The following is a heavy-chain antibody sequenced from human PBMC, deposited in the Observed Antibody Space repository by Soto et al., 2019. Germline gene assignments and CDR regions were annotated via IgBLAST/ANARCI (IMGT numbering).Heavy chain of an antibody. Sequence: VQLVQSGAEVKRPGASVMVSCKTSGYTFSSYVINWVRQAPEEGLDWVGWISGYNGDTNYAQRFHGRVTLTADTSTRTAYMEPRSLSSDDTAVYYCARLAAAGTGMRYWGQGTQVTVSS. J-gene: IGHJ4*02. D-gene: IGHD6-13*01. V-gene: IGHV1-18*01. CDR3: ARLAAAGTGMRY. CDR1: GYTFSSYV. CDR2: ISGYNGDT.